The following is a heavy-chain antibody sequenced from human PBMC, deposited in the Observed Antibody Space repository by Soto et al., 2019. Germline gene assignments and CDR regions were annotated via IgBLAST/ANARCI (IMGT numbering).Heavy chain of an antibody. J-gene: IGHJ4*01. CDR1: GGSVSSDDYY. CDR3: VRESSNSPDYLDS. Sequence: SETLSLTCSVSGGSVSSDDYYWTWIRHPPGKGLEWIGYIYYIGRTSYNPSLDRRITISIDTSNNQFSLKLRSVTAADTAVYYRVRESSNSPDYLDSWGRGTRVTVYS. CDR2: IYYIGRT. D-gene: IGHD2-2*01. V-gene: IGHV4-30-4*08.